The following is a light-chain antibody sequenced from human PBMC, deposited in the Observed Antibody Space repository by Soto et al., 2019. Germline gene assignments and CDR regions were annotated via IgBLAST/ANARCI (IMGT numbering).Light chain of an antibody. J-gene: IGLJ2*01. Sequence: QSALTQPASVSRSPGQSITFSCTGTNSDVGGYSYVSWYQQHPGKAPKLMIYEVTNRPSGVSNRFSGSKSGNTASLTISGLQAEDEAHYYCSSYTSSTSYVLFGGGTKVTVL. CDR3: SSYTSSTSYVL. CDR2: EVT. V-gene: IGLV2-14*01. CDR1: NSDVGGYSY.